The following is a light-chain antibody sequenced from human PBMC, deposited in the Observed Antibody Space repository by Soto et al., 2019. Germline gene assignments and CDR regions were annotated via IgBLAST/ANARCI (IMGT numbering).Light chain of an antibody. CDR3: NSYTGSSTQV. Sequence: QSALTQPASVSGSPGQSITISCTGTSSDVGGYNYVSWYQQHPGKAPKLMIYEVSNRPSGVSNRFSGSKSGNTASLTISGLQAEDEADYYCNSYTGSSTQVFGGGTKLTVL. J-gene: IGLJ3*02. V-gene: IGLV2-14*01. CDR2: EVS. CDR1: SSDVGGYNY.